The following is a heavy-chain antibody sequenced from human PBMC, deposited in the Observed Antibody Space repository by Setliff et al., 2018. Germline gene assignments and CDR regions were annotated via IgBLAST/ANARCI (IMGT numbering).Heavy chain of an antibody. V-gene: IGHV3-7*01. J-gene: IGHJ4*02. CDR1: GFTFSSYW. CDR2: IKQDGSVK. Sequence: GGSLTLSCAASGFTFSSYWMNWVRQAPGKGLEWVANIKQDGSVKNYVDSVKGRFSISRDNTNNSLYLQMNSLRAEDTAVYYCARDPHFDSWGQGTLVTVSS. CDR3: ARDPHFDS.